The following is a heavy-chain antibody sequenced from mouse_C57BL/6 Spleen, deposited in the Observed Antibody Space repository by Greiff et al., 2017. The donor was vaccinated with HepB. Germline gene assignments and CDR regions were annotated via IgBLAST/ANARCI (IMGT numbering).Heavy chain of an antibody. CDR1: GYSFTGYF. CDR3: ARSHPHYYGSSYWYFDV. CDR2: INPYNGDT. Sequence: VQLKQSGPELVKPGDSVKISCKASGYSFTGYFMNWVMQSHGKSLEWIGRINPYNGDTFYNQKFKGKATLTVDKSSSTAHMELRSLTSEDSAVYYCARSHPHYYGSSYWYFDVWGTGTTVTVSS. J-gene: IGHJ1*03. V-gene: IGHV1-20*01. D-gene: IGHD1-1*01.